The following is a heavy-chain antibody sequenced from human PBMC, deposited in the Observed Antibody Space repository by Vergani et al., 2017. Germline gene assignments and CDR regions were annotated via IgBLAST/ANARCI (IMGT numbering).Heavy chain of an antibody. V-gene: IGHV4-30-4*08. J-gene: IGHJ3*02. CDR1: GGSISSGDYY. CDR2: IYYSGST. CDR3: ARANYYDSRDICPDAFDI. Sequence: QVQLQESGPGLVKPSQTLSLTCTVSGGSISSGDYYWSWIRQPPGKGLEWIGYIYYSGSTYYNPSLKSRVTISVDTSKNQFSLKLSSVTAADTAVYYCARANYYDSRDICPDAFDIWGQGTMVTVSS. D-gene: IGHD3-22*01.